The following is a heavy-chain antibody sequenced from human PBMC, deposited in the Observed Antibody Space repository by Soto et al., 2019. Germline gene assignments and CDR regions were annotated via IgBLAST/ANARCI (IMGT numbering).Heavy chain of an antibody. J-gene: IGHJ5*02. CDR2: INTDGSNT. D-gene: IGHD2-15*01. V-gene: IGHV3-74*01. CDR1: GLTFNRYW. Sequence: DVQLVETGGGVVPPGGSLRLPCAASGLTFNRYWMHWVRHAPGKGLVWVSHINTDGSNTNYADSVKGRFTISRDNAKSTLFLQMNSLRDEDTAVYYCAREFCSGGNCYTYYFDPWGQGIPVTVAS. CDR3: AREFCSGGNCYTYYFDP.